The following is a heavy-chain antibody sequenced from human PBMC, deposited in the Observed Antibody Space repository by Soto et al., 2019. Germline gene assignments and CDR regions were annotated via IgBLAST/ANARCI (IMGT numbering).Heavy chain of an antibody. V-gene: IGHV4-31*11. CDR2: IYYSVDT. CDR3: ARDFERSATGR. CDR1: GASITGADSY. J-gene: IGHJ4*02. D-gene: IGHD3-9*01. Sequence: PSETLSLTCAVSGASITGADSYWFWILKPPGKGLEWIGYIYYSVDTYYNPSLRSRVTISAERSENKFSLTLKSVTAADTAVYFCARDFERSATGRWGQGSSVIVSS.